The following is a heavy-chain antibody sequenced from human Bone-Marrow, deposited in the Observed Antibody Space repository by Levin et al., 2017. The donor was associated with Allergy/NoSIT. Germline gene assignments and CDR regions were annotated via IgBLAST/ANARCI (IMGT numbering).Heavy chain of an antibody. V-gene: IGHV3-23*01. CDR2: ISGIGNSV. J-gene: IGHJ4*02. Sequence: HPGESLKISCSASTFGATSYGVTWVRQAPGRGLEWVAAISGIGNSVFYEDSVRGRFTVSRDTSQRALFHLQMKSLRVEDTARYYCAKMEGRSLLAFRLWRGSVYYFDTWGQGTLVTVSS. CDR1: TFGATSYG. D-gene: IGHD3-3*02. CDR3: AKMEGRSLLAFRLWRGSVYYFDT.